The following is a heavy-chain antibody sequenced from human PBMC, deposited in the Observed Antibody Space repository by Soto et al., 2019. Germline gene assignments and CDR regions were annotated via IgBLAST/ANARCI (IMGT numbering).Heavy chain of an antibody. CDR2: ITSSGSNT. CDR1: GFTFSGYN. J-gene: IGHJ4*02. Sequence: QVQLVESGGGLVKPGGSLRLSCAASGFTFSGYNMSWIRQAPGKGLEWVSYITSSGSNTFDAESVKGRFTISRDNTMNLLFPQMNRPGAEDTGVYFCAGRGTISSAHHFDHWGQGTLVTVSS. CDR3: AGRGTISSAHHFDH. V-gene: IGHV3-11*01. D-gene: IGHD6-6*01.